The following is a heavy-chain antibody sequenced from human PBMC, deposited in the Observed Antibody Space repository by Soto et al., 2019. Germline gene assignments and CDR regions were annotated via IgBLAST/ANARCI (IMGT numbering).Heavy chain of an antibody. V-gene: IGHV3-23*01. CDR3: ASSLKGFGVVIIGYFDY. J-gene: IGHJ4*02. CDR1: GFTFSSYA. CDR2: ISGSGGST. D-gene: IGHD3-3*01. Sequence: QPGGSLRLSCAASGFTFSSYAMSWVRQAPGKGLEWVSAISGSGGSTYYADSVKGRFTISRDNSKNTLYLQMNSLRAEDTAVYYCASSLKGFGVVIIGYFDYWGQGTLVTVSS.